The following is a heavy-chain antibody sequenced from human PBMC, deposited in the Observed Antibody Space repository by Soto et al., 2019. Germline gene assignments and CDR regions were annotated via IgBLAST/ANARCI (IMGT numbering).Heavy chain of an antibody. CDR3: ATEGYDKWGDAFDI. V-gene: IGHV1-24*01. CDR1: GYTLTELS. Sequence: QVQLVQSGAEVKKPGASVKVSCKVSGYTLTELSMHWVRQAPGKGLEWMGGFDPEDGETIYAQKAQRRVTMTEDKYTDTDYMELSSLRSEDTAVYYCATEGYDKWGDAFDIWGQGTMVTVSS. CDR2: FDPEDGET. D-gene: IGHD5-12*01. J-gene: IGHJ3*02.